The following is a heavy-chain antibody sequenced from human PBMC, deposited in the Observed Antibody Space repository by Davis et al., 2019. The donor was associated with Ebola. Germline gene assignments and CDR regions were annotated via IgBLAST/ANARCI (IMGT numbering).Heavy chain of an antibody. D-gene: IGHD3-22*01. CDR2: IYPGDSDT. CDR3: ARLRDYYDSRSYAFDI. CDR1: GYSFTSYW. Sequence: GESLKISCAASGYSFTSYWISWVRQMPGKGLEWMGIIYPGDSDTRYSPSFQGQVIISADKSISTAYLQWSSLKASDTAMYYCARLRDYYDSRSYAFDIWGQGTMVTVSS. J-gene: IGHJ3*02. V-gene: IGHV5-51*01.